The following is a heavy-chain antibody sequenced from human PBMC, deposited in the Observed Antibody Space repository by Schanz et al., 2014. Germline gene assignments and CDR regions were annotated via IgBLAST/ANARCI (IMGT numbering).Heavy chain of an antibody. CDR3: ARDRGYCSGGSCLTFDY. CDR2: IYSGIGA. Sequence: EVQLLESGGGLVQPGGSLRLSCAASGFTVSSNHMSWVRQAPGKGLEWVSVIYSGIGAYYADSVKDRFTVSRDYSKNTLYRQMNSLSADDTAVFYCARDRGYCSGGSCLTFDYWGQGTLVTVSS. V-gene: IGHV3-66*01. CDR1: GFTVSSNH. D-gene: IGHD2-15*01. J-gene: IGHJ4*02.